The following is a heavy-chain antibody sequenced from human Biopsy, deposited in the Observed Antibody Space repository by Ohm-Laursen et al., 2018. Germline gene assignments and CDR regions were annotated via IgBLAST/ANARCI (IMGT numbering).Heavy chain of an antibody. J-gene: IGHJ3*01. CDR2: IYPGGST. D-gene: IGHD3-22*01. CDR1: GGDINNYY. Sequence: TLSLTWNVSGGDINNYYWSWIRQPAGKGLEWIGRIYPGGSTNYNPSLKSRVTMSVDTSKKQLSLRLRSVTAADTAMYYCASVVLGPTNDAFDLWGQGTMVVASS. V-gene: IGHV4-4*07. CDR3: ASVVLGPTNDAFDL.